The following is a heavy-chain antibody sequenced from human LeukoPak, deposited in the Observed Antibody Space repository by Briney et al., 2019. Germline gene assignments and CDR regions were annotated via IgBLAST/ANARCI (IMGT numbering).Heavy chain of an antibody. J-gene: IGHJ6*02. CDR2: IIPILGTA. D-gene: IGHD6-13*01. Sequence: SVKVSCKASGGTFSSYAISWVRQAPGQGLEWMGRIIPILGTANYAQKFQGRVTITADKSTSTAYMELSSLRSEDTAVYYCARDWIAAAGTTYYYYGMDVWGQGTTVTVSS. V-gene: IGHV1-69*04. CDR1: GGTFSSYA. CDR3: ARDWIAAAGTTYYYYGMDV.